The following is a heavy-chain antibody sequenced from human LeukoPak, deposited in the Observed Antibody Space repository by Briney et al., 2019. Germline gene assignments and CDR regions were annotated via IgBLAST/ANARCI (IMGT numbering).Heavy chain of an antibody. Sequence: PAGGSLRLSCAACGFTFSSYDMHWVRQATGKGLEWVSAIGTAGDTYYPGSVKGQFTISRENAKNSLYLQMNSLRADDTAVYYCAMKAVPRPRLHDAFDFWGQGTVVSVSS. CDR2: IGTAGDT. J-gene: IGHJ3*01. D-gene: IGHD5-24*01. CDR1: GFTFSSYD. CDR3: AMKAVPRPRLHDAFDF. V-gene: IGHV3-13*03.